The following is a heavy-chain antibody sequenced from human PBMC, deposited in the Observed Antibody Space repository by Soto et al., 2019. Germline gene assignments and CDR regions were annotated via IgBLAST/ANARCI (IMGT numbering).Heavy chain of an antibody. D-gene: IGHD2-15*01. Sequence: QVQLQESGPGLVKPSQTLSLTCTVSGGSISSGGYYWSWIRQHPGKGLEWIGYIYYSGSTYYNPSLKSRVTISVDTSKNQFSLKLSSVTAADTAVYYCAREGRYCSGGSCSNYWYFDLWGRGTLVTVSS. V-gene: IGHV4-31*03. CDR1: GGSISSGGYY. CDR2: IYYSGST. J-gene: IGHJ2*01. CDR3: AREGRYCSGGSCSNYWYFDL.